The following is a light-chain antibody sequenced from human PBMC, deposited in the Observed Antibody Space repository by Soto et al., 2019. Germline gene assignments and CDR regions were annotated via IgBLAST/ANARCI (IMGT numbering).Light chain of an antibody. Sequence: DIVMTQSQDSLAVSLGERATINCKSSQTVFYTATNKNYLAWSQQKPGQPPKMLISWASTRESGVPDRFTGSGSGTDFTLTISNLQAEDVAVYYCQQYLSIPTFGQGTRLEI. J-gene: IGKJ5*01. CDR3: QQYLSIPT. CDR1: QTVFYTATNKNY. V-gene: IGKV4-1*01. CDR2: WAS.